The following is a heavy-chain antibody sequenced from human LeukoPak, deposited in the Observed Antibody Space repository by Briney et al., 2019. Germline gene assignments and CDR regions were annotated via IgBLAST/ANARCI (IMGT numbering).Heavy chain of an antibody. CDR1: GYTFTSYG. J-gene: IGHJ6*03. D-gene: IGHD6-19*01. Sequence: ASVKVSCKASGYTFTSYGISWVRQAPGQGLEWMGWISAYNGNTNYAQKLQGRVTMTTDTSTSTAYMELRSLRSDDTAVYYCARDRAVAGRGGYYYYYYMDVWGKGTTVTVSS. CDR3: ARDRAVAGRGGYYYYYYMDV. CDR2: ISAYNGNT. V-gene: IGHV1-18*01.